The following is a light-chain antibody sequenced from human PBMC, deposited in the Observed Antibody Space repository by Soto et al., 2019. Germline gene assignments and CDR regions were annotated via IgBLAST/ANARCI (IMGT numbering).Light chain of an antibody. V-gene: IGLV1-44*01. Sequence: QSVLTQPPSASGTPGQRVTISCSGSNSNIDSNTVNWYQQLPGTAPKLLISSFNQRPSGVPDRFSGSKSGTSASLTITGLQAGDEAYYYCQSYDTFLSAVVFGGGTKVTVL. CDR3: QSYDTFLSAVV. CDR2: SFN. CDR1: NSNIDSNT. J-gene: IGLJ2*01.